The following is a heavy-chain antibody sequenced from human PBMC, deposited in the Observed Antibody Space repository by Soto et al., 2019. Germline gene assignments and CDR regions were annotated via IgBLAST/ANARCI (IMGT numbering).Heavy chain of an antibody. D-gene: IGHD3-3*01. V-gene: IGHV3-23*01. Sequence: GGSLRLSCAASGFTFSSYAMSWVRQAPGKGLEWVSAISGSGSSTYYADSVKGRFTISRDNSKNTLYLQLDTLRVEDTAMYYCAREGVFGLVKIIPPDYWGQGAQVTVSS. CDR3: AREGVFGLVKIIPPDY. CDR2: ISGSGSST. J-gene: IGHJ4*02. CDR1: GFTFSSYA.